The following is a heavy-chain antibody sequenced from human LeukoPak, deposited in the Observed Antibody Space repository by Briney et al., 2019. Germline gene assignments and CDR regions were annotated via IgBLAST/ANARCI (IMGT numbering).Heavy chain of an antibody. CDR1: EFTFSNYW. V-gene: IGHV3-7*03. J-gene: IGHJ4*02. D-gene: IGHD3-16*01. CDR3: VKDERDAYYEF. Sequence: GGSLRLSCAASEFTFSNYWMTWVRQAPGKGLEWVANINDDETAKYYVGSVKGRFTISRDNAKNSLYLQMNNLRAEDTAIYYCVKDERDAYYEFWGQGTLVTVSS. CDR2: INDDETAK.